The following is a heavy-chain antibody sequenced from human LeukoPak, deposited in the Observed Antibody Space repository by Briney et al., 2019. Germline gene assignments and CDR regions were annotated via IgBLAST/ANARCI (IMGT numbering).Heavy chain of an antibody. Sequence: PGGSLRLSCAASGFPFSSYGMHWVRQAPGMGLEWVAFVRYDGNNKYYADSVQGRFTISKDKPKNTLYLQMNSLSVEDTAVYSCARESDSDYHSEGPKYWGEGTLVTVSS. D-gene: IGHD5-12*01. CDR3: ARESDSDYHSEGPKY. CDR2: VRYDGNNK. CDR1: GFPFSSYG. J-gene: IGHJ4*02. V-gene: IGHV3-30*02.